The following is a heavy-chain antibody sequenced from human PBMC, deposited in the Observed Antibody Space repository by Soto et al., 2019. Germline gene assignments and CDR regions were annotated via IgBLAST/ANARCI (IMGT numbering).Heavy chain of an antibody. V-gene: IGHV1-8*01. J-gene: IGHJ4*02. D-gene: IGHD6-19*01. Sequence: QVQLVQSGAEVKKPGASVKVSCKASGYTFSSYDINWVRQATGQGLEWMGWLNPNSGDTGYAQKFQGRVTLTRNTSINTAYIELSSLTSDDRAVYYCATSGGGWYLYWGQGTLVTVSS. CDR1: GYTFSSYD. CDR2: LNPNSGDT. CDR3: ATSGGGWYLY.